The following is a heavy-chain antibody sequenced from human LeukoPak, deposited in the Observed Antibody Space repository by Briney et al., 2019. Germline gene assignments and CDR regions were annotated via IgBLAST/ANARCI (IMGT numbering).Heavy chain of an antibody. CDR3: ARDYGDRYNWNYGGHWDY. D-gene: IGHD1-7*01. V-gene: IGHV1-2*02. CDR1: GYTFTGYY. Sequence: ASVKVSCKASGYTFTGYYMHWVRQAPGQGLEWMGWINPNSGGTNYAQKFQGRVTMTRDTSISTAYMELSRLRSEDTAVYYCARDYGDRYNWNYGGHWDYWGQGTLVTVSS. CDR2: INPNSGGT. J-gene: IGHJ4*02.